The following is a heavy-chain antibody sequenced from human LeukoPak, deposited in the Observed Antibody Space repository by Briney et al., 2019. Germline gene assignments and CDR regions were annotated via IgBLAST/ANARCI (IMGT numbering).Heavy chain of an antibody. J-gene: IGHJ4*02. D-gene: IGHD3-10*01. Sequence: GGSLRLSCAASGFTFSCCSMSWVRQAPGKGLEWVSSISTSSTYIYYADSVKGRFTISRDNAKNSLYLQMNSLRAEDTAVYYCARDAGSGSYCIEYWGQGTLVTVSS. V-gene: IGHV3-21*01. CDR2: ISTSSTYI. CDR1: GFTFSCCS. CDR3: ARDAGSGSYCIEY.